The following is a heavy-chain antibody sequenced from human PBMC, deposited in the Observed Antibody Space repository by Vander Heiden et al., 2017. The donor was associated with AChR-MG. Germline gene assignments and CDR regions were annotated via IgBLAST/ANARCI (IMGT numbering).Heavy chain of an antibody. CDR3: ARVCSGGRCTFDY. CDR1: GYSISSRSY. CDR2: IYHSGSS. D-gene: IGHD2-15*01. J-gene: IGHJ4*02. Sequence: QVQLQESGPGLVKPSETLSLTCAVSGYSISSRSYWGWIRQPPGKGLEWIGSIYHSGSSYYNLSLKSRVTISVDTSKNQFSLKLSSVTAADTAVYYCARVCSGGRCTFDYWGQGTLVTVSS. V-gene: IGHV4-38-2*01.